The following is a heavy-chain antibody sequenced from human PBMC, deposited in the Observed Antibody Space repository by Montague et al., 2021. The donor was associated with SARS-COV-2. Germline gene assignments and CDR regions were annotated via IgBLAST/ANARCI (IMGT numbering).Heavy chain of an antibody. D-gene: IGHD2-15*01. CDR2: INHSGST. CDR3: ARGSGCSGGSCYSEWDPYYYYGMDV. CDR1: GGSISSSSYY. J-gene: IGHJ6*02. V-gene: IGHV4-39*07. Sequence: SETRSLTCTVSGGSISSSSYYWGWIRQPPGKGLEWIGEINHSGSTNYNPSLKSRVTISVDTSKNQFSLKLSSVTAADTAVYYCARGSGCSGGSCYSEWDPYYYYGMDVWGQGTTVTVSS.